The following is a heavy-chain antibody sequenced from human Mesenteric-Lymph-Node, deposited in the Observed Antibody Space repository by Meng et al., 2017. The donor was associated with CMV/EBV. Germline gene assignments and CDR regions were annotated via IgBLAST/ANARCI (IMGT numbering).Heavy chain of an antibody. Sequence: GESLKISCAVSGFTFTRYWMSWVRQAPGKGLEWVALINLHGDEKYYVDSVKGRFTISRDNAKNSLYLQMNSLRAEDTAVYYCARSRSMIRESPGYWGQGTLVTVSS. J-gene: IGHJ4*02. D-gene: IGHD3-10*01. V-gene: IGHV3-7*01. CDR1: GFTFTRYW. CDR2: INLHGDEK. CDR3: ARSRSMIRESPGY.